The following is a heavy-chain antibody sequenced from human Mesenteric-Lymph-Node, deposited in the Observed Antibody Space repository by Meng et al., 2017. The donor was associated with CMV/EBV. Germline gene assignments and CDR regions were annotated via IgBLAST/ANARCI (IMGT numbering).Heavy chain of an antibody. D-gene: IGHD5-24*01. V-gene: IGHV6-1*01. J-gene: IGHJ5*02. CDR1: GDSVSSNSAA. CDR3: ARAPQDGYGFDP. Sequence: ISGDSVSSNSAAWNWIRQSPSRGLEWLGSTYYRSKWYNDYAVSVKSRITINPDTSKNQFSLQLNSVTPEDTAVYYCARAPQDGYGFDPWGQGTLVTVSS. CDR2: TYYRSKWYN.